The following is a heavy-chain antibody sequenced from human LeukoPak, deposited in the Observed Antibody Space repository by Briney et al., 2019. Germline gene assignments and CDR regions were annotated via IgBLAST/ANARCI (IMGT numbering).Heavy chain of an antibody. CDR1: GGPFRAYA. V-gene: IGHV1-69*05. J-gene: IGHJ4*02. Sequence: SVKVSCKASGGPFRAYAITWLRQAPGQGLEWIGGVIPFFGSPNYAQKFQGRVTISTDESTRTDYMEMSSLRSDDTAVYYCARASYYYGSGSYCTFDYWGQGTLVTVSS. CDR2: VIPFFGSP. D-gene: IGHD3-10*01. CDR3: ARASYYYGSGSYCTFDY.